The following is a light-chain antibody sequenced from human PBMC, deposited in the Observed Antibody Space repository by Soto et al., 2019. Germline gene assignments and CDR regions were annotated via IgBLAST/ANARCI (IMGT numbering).Light chain of an antibody. V-gene: IGLV2-14*01. J-gene: IGLJ1*01. CDR1: SSDVGGYNY. CDR2: DVS. Sequence: QSALTQPASVSGSPGQSITISCTGTSSDVGGYNYVSWYQQHPGKAPKLMIYDVSNRTSGVSNRFSGSKSGNTASLTISGLQAEDEADYYCSSYTSSSTLKGVFGTGTKLTVL. CDR3: SSYTSSSTLKGV.